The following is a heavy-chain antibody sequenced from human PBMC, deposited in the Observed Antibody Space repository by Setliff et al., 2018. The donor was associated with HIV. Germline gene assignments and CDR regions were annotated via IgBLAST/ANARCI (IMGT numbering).Heavy chain of an antibody. CDR1: GDSIGYYY. J-gene: IGHJ3*01. CDR3: ARDRIEVVVDGPHDVFDV. CDR2: IHTSGST. V-gene: IGHV4-4*07. Sequence: PSETLSLTCTVSGDSIGYYYWSWIRQPAGRGLEWMGRIHTSGSTNYNPSLPSRVTLSVDTSKNQFFLKLTSLSAADTAVYYCARDRIEVVVDGPHDVFDVWGRGTTVTVSS. D-gene: IGHD2-15*01.